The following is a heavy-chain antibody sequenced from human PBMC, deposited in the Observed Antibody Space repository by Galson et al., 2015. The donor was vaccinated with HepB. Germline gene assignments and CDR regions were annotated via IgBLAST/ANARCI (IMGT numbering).Heavy chain of an antibody. CDR1: GYTFPSHG. Sequence: SVKVSCKASGYTFPSHGISWVRQAPGQGPEWMGWISGYNDNAKYAQKVQGRVTVTTDTSTSTAYLELRSLRSVDTAVYYCARASRACSSTSCPFTAHDYWGQGTLVTVSS. V-gene: IGHV1-18*01. CDR2: ISGYNDNA. CDR3: ARASRACSSTSCPFTAHDY. D-gene: IGHD2-2*01. J-gene: IGHJ4*02.